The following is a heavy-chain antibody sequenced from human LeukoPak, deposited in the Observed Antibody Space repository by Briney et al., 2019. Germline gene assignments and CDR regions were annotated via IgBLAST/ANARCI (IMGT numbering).Heavy chain of an antibody. V-gene: IGHV3-48*03. D-gene: IGHD3-9*01. Sequence: QTGGSLRLSCAASGFTFSSYEMTWVRRAPGKGLEWDSYIRSRGSTVNYADSVKGRFTISRDNAKNSLYLQMNSLRAEDTAVYYCARFYDILTGPYYFDYWGQGTLVTVSS. CDR3: ARFYDILTGPYYFDY. CDR1: GFTFSSYE. CDR2: IRSRGSTV. J-gene: IGHJ4*02.